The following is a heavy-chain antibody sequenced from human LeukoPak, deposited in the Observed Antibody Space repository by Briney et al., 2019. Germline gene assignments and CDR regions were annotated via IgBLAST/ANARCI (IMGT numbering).Heavy chain of an antibody. CDR3: ARDSLYGMDV. Sequence: PGGSLRLSCAASGFTLSSYLMHWVRQAPGKGLVWVSGINSDGSSIRYADSVKGRFSLSRDNAKNTLYLQVNSLRAEDTAVYYCARDSLYGMDVWGQGTTVTVS. CDR2: INSDGSSI. CDR1: GFTLSSYL. V-gene: IGHV3-74*01. J-gene: IGHJ6*02.